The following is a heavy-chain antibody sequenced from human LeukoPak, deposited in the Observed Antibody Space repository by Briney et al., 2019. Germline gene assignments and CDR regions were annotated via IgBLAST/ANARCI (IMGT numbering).Heavy chain of an antibody. CDR1: GGTFSIYA. J-gene: IGHJ5*02. CDR2: IIPIFGTA. Sequence: VASLKVSCKASGGTFSIYAISWVRQAPGQGLEWMGGIIPIFGTANYAQKFQGRVTITADESTSTAYMELSSLRSEDTAVYYCARDLVCSGGSCYSSWGQGTLVTVSS. D-gene: IGHD2-15*01. CDR3: ARDLVCSGGSCYSS. V-gene: IGHV1-69*01.